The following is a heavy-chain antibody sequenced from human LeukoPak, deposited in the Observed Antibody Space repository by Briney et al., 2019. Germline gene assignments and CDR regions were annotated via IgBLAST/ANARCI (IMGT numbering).Heavy chain of an antibody. Sequence: SGRSLRLSCAASGFTFSSYGMHWVRQAPGKGLEWVAVIWYDGSNKYYADSVKGRFTISRDNSKNTPYLQMNSLRAEDTAVYYCARDLTLSSGWSDNWFDPWGQGTLVTVSS. J-gene: IGHJ5*02. D-gene: IGHD6-19*01. CDR3: ARDLTLSSGWSDNWFDP. V-gene: IGHV3-33*01. CDR2: IWYDGSNK. CDR1: GFTFSSYG.